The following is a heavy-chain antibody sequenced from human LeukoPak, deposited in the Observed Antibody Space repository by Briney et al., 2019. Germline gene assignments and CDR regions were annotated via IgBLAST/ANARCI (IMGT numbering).Heavy chain of an antibody. CDR1: GGSISDYY. CDR2: IYYSGRT. V-gene: IGHV4-59*01. J-gene: IGHJ6*03. Sequence: SETLCLTCTVSGGSISDYYWSWIRQPPGEGREWIGYIYYSGRTTYNPPLKSRVTMSVETSKNQFSMKLSSVTAADTAVYYCARGDFCSSTSCYLRPMDVWGKGTTVTVSS. CDR3: ARGDFCSSTSCYLRPMDV. D-gene: IGHD2-2*01.